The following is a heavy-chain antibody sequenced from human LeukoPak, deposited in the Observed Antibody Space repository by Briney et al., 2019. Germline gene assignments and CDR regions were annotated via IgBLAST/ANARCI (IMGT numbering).Heavy chain of an antibody. J-gene: IGHJ6*02. V-gene: IGHV3-43*02. CDR1: GFTFDDYA. CDR2: ISGDGGHT. D-gene: IGHD3-3*01. Sequence: GGSLRLSCAASGFTFDDYAMHWVRQAPGKGLEWVSLISGDGGHTYYADSVKGRFTISRDNSKNSLYLQMNSLRTEDTALYYCAKDSRRYDFWSGYYGNYYYGMDVWGQGTTVTVSS. CDR3: AKDSRRYDFWSGYYGNYYYGMDV.